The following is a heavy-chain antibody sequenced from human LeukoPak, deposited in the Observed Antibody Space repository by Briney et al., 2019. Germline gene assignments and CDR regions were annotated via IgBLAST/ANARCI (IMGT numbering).Heavy chain of an antibody. D-gene: IGHD3-22*01. J-gene: IGHJ4*02. Sequence: GGSLRLSCAASGFTFSSYAMSWVRQAPGKGLEWVSAISGSGGSTYYADSVKGRFTISRGNSKNTLYLQMNSLRAEDTAVYYCAKGRITMIVVVNNFDYWGQGTLVTVSS. V-gene: IGHV3-23*01. CDR2: ISGSGGST. CDR1: GFTFSSYA. CDR3: AKGRITMIVVVNNFDY.